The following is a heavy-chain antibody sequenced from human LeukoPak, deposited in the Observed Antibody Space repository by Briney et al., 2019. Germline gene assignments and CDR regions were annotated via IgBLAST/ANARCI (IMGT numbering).Heavy chain of an antibody. CDR3: ARDRGTWNDDGFDY. J-gene: IGHJ4*02. V-gene: IGHV4-4*07. CDR1: GGSLRSDY. D-gene: IGHD1-1*01. CDR2: IYISGST. Sequence: SETLSLTCGVSGGSLRSDYWNYIRQPAGKGLEWIGRIYISGSTNYNPSLKSRVTMSVDTSKNQFSLKLSSVTAADTAVYYCARDRGTWNDDGFDYWGQGTLVTVSS.